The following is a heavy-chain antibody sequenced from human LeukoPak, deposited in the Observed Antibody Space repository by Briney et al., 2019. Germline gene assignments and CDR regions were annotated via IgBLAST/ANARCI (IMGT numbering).Heavy chain of an antibody. Sequence: ASVKVSCKASGGTFSIYAISWVRQAPGQGLEWMGGIIPIFGTANYAQKFQGRVTITADESTSTAYMELSSLRSENTAVYYCASPTTNSWGFDYWGQGTLVTVSS. D-gene: IGHD1-26*01. V-gene: IGHV1-69*13. CDR1: GGTFSIYA. J-gene: IGHJ4*02. CDR3: ASPTTNSWGFDY. CDR2: IIPIFGTA.